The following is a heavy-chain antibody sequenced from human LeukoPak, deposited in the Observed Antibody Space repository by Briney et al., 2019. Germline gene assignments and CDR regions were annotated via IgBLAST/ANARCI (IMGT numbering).Heavy chain of an antibody. CDR3: AKAPRYYDSSGYTDY. Sequence: PGGSLRLSCAASGFTFSSYARSWVRQAPGKGLEWVSAISGSGGSTYYADSVKGRSTISRDNSKNTLYLQMNSLRAEDTAVYYCAKAPRYYDSSGYTDYWGQGTLVTVSS. D-gene: IGHD3-22*01. CDR2: ISGSGGST. V-gene: IGHV3-23*01. CDR1: GFTFSSYA. J-gene: IGHJ4*02.